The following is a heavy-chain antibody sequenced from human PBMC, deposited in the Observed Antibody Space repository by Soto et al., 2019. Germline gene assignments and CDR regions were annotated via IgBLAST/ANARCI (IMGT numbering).Heavy chain of an antibody. CDR1: GGSISSYY. V-gene: IGHV4-59*12. Sequence: LSLTCTVSGGSISSYYWSWIRQPPGKGLEWIGYIYYSGSTNYNPSLKSRVTISVDTSKNSVYLQMNSLKTEDTAVYYCVRTIKHGTTTYFDYWGQETLVTVSS. J-gene: IGHJ4*02. D-gene: IGHD1-1*01. CDR3: VRTIKHGTTTYFDY. CDR2: IYYSGST.